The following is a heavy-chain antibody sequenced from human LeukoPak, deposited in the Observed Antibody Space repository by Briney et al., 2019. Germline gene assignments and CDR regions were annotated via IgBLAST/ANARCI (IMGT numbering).Heavy chain of an antibody. CDR3: AKEDRSTSPGY. V-gene: IGHV4-4*07. Sequence: SETLSLTCSVSGGSISTYYWSWIRQPAGKGLEWIGRIRSSGGANYNPSLKSRVTMSVDTSTNQFSLKLDSVTAADTAVYWCAKEDRSTSPGYWGQGILVTVSS. CDR1: GGSISTYY. D-gene: IGHD2-15*01. J-gene: IGHJ4*02. CDR2: IRSSGGA.